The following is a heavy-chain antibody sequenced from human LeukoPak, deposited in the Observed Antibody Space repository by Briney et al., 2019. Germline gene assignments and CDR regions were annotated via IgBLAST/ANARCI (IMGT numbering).Heavy chain of an antibody. CDR1: GFTFSRYN. CDR3: LRRASHWYFDL. Sequence: GGSLRLSCATSGFTFSRYNMNWVRQAPGKGLVWVSRINSDGSSTSYADSVKGRFTISRDNAKNTLYLQMNSLRAEDTAVYYCLRRASHWYFDLWGRGTLVTVSS. J-gene: IGHJ2*01. D-gene: IGHD2-2*01. V-gene: IGHV3-74*01. CDR2: INSDGSST.